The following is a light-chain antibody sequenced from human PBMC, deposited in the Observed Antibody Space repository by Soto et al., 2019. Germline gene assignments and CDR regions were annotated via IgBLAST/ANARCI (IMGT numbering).Light chain of an antibody. J-gene: IGKJ1*01. CDR2: GAS. CDR1: QSVSTY. V-gene: IGKV3-15*01. CDR3: QQYNNWPPWT. Sequence: EIVLTQSPATLSLSAGGRASLSCRAGQSVSTYLAWYQQKPGQAPRLLIYGASTRATGIPARFSGSGSGTEFTLTISSLQSEDFAVYYCQQYNNWPPWTFGQGTKVDIK.